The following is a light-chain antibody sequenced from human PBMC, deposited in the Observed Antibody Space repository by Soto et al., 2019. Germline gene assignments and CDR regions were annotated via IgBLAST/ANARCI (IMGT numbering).Light chain of an antibody. J-gene: IGKJ5*01. CDR1: QDIRNS. Sequence: DIQMTQSPSSLSASVGDRVTIACRASQDIRNSLNWYQQKPGKAPKLLIYDTSSLESGVPSRFSGSGSGTEFTLTISSLQPDDFATYYCQQYNSYSYTFGQGTRLEI. CDR3: QQYNSYSYT. V-gene: IGKV1-5*01. CDR2: DTS.